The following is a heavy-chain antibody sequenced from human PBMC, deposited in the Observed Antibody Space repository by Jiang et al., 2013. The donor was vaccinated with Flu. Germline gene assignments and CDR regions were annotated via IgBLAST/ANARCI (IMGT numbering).Heavy chain of an antibody. V-gene: IGHV1-46*01. CDR3: ARGREDYGSGSYYPDDY. Sequence: SGAEVKKPGASVKVSCKASGYTFTSYYMHWVRQAPGQGLEWMGIINPSGGSTSYAQKFQGRVTMTRDTSTSTVYMELSSLRSEDTAVYYCARGREDYGSGSYYPDDYWGQGTLVTVSS. J-gene: IGHJ4*02. D-gene: IGHD3-10*01. CDR2: INPSGGST. CDR1: GYTFTSYY.